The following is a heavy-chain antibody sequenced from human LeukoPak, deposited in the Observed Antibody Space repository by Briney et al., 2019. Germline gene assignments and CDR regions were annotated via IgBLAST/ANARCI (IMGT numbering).Heavy chain of an antibody. CDR3: ATYSSSSIGAFYFDY. J-gene: IGHJ4*02. CDR2: INTNTGNP. D-gene: IGHD6-6*01. V-gene: IGHV7-4-1*02. Sequence: ASVKVSCKASGYTFTSYAMNWVRQAPGQGLEWMGWINTNTGNPTYAQGFTGRFVFSLDTSVSTAYLQISSLKAEDTAVYYCATYSSSSIGAFYFDYWGQGTLVTVSS. CDR1: GYTFTSYA.